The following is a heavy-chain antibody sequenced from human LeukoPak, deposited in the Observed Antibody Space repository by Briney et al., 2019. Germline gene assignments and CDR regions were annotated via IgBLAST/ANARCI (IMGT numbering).Heavy chain of an antibody. CDR1: GYTFTSYD. CDR3: ARGIGIRGYSGYDSNFQHYYYYYYMDV. D-gene: IGHD5-12*01. J-gene: IGHJ6*03. V-gene: IGHV1-8*03. Sequence: ASVKVSCKASGYTFTSYDINWVRQAAGQGLEWMGWMNPNSGNTGYAQKFQGRVTITRNTSISTAYMELSSLRSEDTAVYYCARGIGIRGYSGYDSNFQHYYYYYYMDVWGKGTTVTVSS. CDR2: MNPNSGNT.